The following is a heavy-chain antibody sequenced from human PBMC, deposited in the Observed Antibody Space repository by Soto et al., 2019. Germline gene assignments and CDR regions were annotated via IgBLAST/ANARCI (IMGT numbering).Heavy chain of an antibody. CDR2: ISSSGSTI. D-gene: IGHD3-16*01. CDR1: GFTFSNYE. J-gene: IGHJ3*02. CDR3: ARVGANTYGALDI. Sequence: EVQLVESGGGLVQPGGSLRLSCAASGFTFSNYEMNWVRQAPGKGLEWVSYISSSGSTIYYADSVKGRFTISRDNAKNSLYLQMNSLRAEDTAVYYCARVGANTYGALDIWGQGTMVTVSS. V-gene: IGHV3-48*03.